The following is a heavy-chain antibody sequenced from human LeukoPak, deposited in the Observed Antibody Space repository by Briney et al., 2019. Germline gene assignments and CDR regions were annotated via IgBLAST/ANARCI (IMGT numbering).Heavy chain of an antibody. V-gene: IGHV1-69*13. CDR2: IIPIFGTA. CDR3: ARSRMIVVVLDVEALDY. D-gene: IGHD3-22*01. J-gene: IGHJ4*02. CDR1: GGTFSNFA. Sequence: SVKVSCKASGGTFSNFAISWVRQAPGQGLEWMGGIIPIFGTAHYAQKFQGRVTVTADESTSTAYMELSSLRSEDTAVYYCARSRMIVVVLDVEALDYWGQGTLVTVSS.